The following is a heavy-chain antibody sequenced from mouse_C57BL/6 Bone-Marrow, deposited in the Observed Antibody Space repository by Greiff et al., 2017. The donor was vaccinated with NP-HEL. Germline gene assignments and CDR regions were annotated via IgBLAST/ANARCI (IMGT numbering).Heavy chain of an antibody. CDR1: GYTFTSHW. D-gene: IGHD1-1*01. CDR2: IIPGSGSN. V-gene: IGHV1-56*01. Sequence: QVQLQQSGPELVRPGASVKISCKAPGYTFTSHWMQWVRQRPGQGLEWIGEIIPGSGSNNSNEKLKGKATLTVDTYSSASYMQLRSLTSEDSAVSICATNYYCGSYIDYWGQGTTLTVSA. CDR3: ATNYYCGSYIDY. J-gene: IGHJ2*01.